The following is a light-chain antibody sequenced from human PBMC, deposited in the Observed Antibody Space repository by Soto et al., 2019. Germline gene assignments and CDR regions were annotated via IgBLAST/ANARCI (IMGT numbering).Light chain of an antibody. V-gene: IGKV3-11*01. J-gene: IGKJ1*01. Sequence: EVVLTQSPGTLSLSPGERATLSCRASQTVRNNYLAWYQQKPGQAPRLLIYDTSTRATGIPARFSGSGSGTDLTLTISSLEPEDFAVYYCQQRSTWPRWTFGQGTRWIS. CDR3: QQRSTWPRWT. CDR2: DTS. CDR1: QTVRNNY.